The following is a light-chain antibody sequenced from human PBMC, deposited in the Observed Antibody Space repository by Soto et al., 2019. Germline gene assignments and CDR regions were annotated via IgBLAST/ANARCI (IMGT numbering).Light chain of an antibody. Sequence: EIVVTQSPGTLSLSPGERATLSCRASQSVSSNYLAWYQQKPGQAPRLLIYAASSRATGIPDRFSGSGSGTDFTLTISRLEPADFAVYYCQQSYDSPAWTFGQGTKVEI. CDR1: QSVSSNY. CDR3: QQSYDSPAWT. J-gene: IGKJ1*01. CDR2: AAS. V-gene: IGKV3-20*01.